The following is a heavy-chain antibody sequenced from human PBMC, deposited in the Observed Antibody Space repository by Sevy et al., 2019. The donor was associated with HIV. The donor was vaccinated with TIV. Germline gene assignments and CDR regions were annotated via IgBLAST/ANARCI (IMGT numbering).Heavy chain of an antibody. D-gene: IGHD5-12*01. Sequence: GGSLRLSCAASGFTFSSYAMHGVRQAPGKGLEWVAVISYDRSNKYYADSVKGRFTISRDNSKNTLYLQMNSLRAEDTAVYYCASTPPRDGYNFALDYWGQGTLVTVSS. V-gene: IGHV3-30-3*01. CDR3: ASTPPRDGYNFALDY. CDR2: ISYDRSNK. J-gene: IGHJ4*02. CDR1: GFTFSSYA.